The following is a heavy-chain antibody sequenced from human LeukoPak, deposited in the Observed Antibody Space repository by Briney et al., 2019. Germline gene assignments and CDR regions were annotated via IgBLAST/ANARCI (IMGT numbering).Heavy chain of an antibody. V-gene: IGHV3-21*04. CDR3: AREYQLLGTVYNYFDP. CDR2: ISGSSSYI. D-gene: IGHD2-2*01. J-gene: IGHJ5*02. Sequence: GGSLRLSCAASGFTFSSYSMNWVRQAPGKGLEWVSSISGSSSYIYYADSVKGRFTVSRDNAKKSLYLQMNSLRAEDTAVYYCAREYQLLGTVYNYFDPWGQGTLVTVSS. CDR1: GFTFSSYS.